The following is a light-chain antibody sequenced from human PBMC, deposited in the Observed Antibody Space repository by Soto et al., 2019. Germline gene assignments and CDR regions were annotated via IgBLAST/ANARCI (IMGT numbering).Light chain of an antibody. V-gene: IGKV1-6*01. Sequence: AIQMTQFPSSLSASVGDRVTLTCRASQDIRGDLGWYQQRPGKAPKLLIYATSSLQSGVPSRVSGSGSGTDFTLTISSLQPEDFATYYCLQDYNYPLTFGGGTKVEIK. CDR3: LQDYNYPLT. CDR1: QDIRGD. J-gene: IGKJ4*01. CDR2: ATS.